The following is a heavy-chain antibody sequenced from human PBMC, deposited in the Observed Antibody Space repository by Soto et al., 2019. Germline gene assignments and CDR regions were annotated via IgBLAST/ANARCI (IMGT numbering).Heavy chain of an antibody. J-gene: IGHJ5*02. CDR1: GFSLSNAGLG. CDR2: IFSNDEK. CDR3: ASTSSTSWYWFDP. V-gene: IGHV2-26*04. Sequence: QVTVKESGPVLVKPTETLTLTCTVSGFSLSNAGLGVSWIRQPPGKSLEWLAHIFSNDEKSYSTSLKTRLTVSKETSKSQVVLTMTNMDPVDTATYYCASTSSTSWYWFDPWGQGTLVTVSS. D-gene: IGHD6-13*01.